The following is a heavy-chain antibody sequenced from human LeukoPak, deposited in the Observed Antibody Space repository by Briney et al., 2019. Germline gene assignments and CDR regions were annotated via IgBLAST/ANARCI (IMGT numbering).Heavy chain of an antibody. D-gene: IGHD2-2*01. CDR2: IYPGDSDT. CDR3: ARSRLRYCSSTSCYENDY. J-gene: IGHJ4*02. V-gene: IGHV5-51*01. Sequence: GESLKISCKGSGYSFTSYWIGWVRQMSGKGLEWMGIIYPGDSDTRYSPSFQGQVTISADKSISTAYLQWSSLEASDTAMYYCARSRLRYCSSTSCYENDYWGQGTLVTVSS. CDR1: GYSFTSYW.